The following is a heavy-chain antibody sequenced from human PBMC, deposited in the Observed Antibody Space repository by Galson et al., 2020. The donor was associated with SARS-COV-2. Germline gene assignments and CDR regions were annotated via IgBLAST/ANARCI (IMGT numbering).Heavy chain of an antibody. Sequence: ASVKVSCKTSGYTFTSYYIHWVRQAPGQGREWVGIINPRDDTTSYAQKFQGRVTRTRDTSTSTVHMELSSLRPEDTAVYYCAREWSDTSSSVFDYWGRGTLVTVSS. CDR3: AREWSDTSSSVFDY. J-gene: IGHJ4*02. CDR2: INPRDDTT. V-gene: IGHV1-46*01. D-gene: IGHD3-3*01. CDR1: GYTFTSYY.